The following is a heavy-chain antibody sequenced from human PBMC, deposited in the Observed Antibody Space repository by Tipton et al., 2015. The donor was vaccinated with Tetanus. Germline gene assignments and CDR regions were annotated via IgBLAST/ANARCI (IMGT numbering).Heavy chain of an antibody. D-gene: IGHD1-7*01. CDR1: GGSVSSGSYY. CDR3: ARDRITGPTGRYYAMDV. J-gene: IGHJ6*01. V-gene: IGHV4-61*01. CDR2: ILYGAST. Sequence: GLVKPSETLSLTCTVFGGSVSSGSYYWAWIRQPPGKGLEYIGYILYGASTHYNPSLKSRVTVSADPSQNQFSLKLSSVTAADTAVYYCARDRITGPTGRYYAMDVWGQGTTVTVSS.